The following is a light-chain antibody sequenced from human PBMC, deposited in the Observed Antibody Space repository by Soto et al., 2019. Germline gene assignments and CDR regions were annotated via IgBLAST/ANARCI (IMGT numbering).Light chain of an antibody. CDR3: CSYAVSYNFYV. Sequence: QSALTQPRSVSGSPGQSVTISCTGNSSDVGGYNYVSWYQQHPGKAPKLMIYDVSKRPSGVPDRFSGSKSGNTASLTISGLQAEDEDDYDSCSYAVSYNFYVFGTGTKLTVL. V-gene: IGLV2-11*01. J-gene: IGLJ1*01. CDR1: SSDVGGYNY. CDR2: DVS.